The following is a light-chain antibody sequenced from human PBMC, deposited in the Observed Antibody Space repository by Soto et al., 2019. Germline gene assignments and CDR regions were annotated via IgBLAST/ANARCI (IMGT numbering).Light chain of an antibody. Sequence: EIVLTQSPGTLSVSPGERATLSCRASQTISSNYLAWYQQKPGQAPSRPIYGTSSRATGIPDRFSGSGSGTDFTLTISRLEPEDSAIYYCQQYVSWTFGQGTKVEIK. CDR1: QTISSNY. CDR2: GTS. V-gene: IGKV3-20*01. J-gene: IGKJ1*01. CDR3: QQYVSWT.